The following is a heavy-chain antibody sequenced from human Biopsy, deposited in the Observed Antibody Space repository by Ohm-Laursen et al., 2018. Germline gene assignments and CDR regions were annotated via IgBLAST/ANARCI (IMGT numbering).Heavy chain of an antibody. J-gene: IGHJ5*01. CDR2: IDPKSGGT. CDR1: AYSFGDHR. CDR3: ARELGDFGGGRQFDF. D-gene: IGHD3-3*01. V-gene: IGHV1-2*02. Sequence: GASVKVSCKASAYSFGDHRIHWVRQAPGQGLEWMGWIDPKSGGTNYAQKFQGRVTMTRDTSISTTYMELRRLTSDDTAVFYCARELGDFGGGRQFDFWGQGTLVTVSS.